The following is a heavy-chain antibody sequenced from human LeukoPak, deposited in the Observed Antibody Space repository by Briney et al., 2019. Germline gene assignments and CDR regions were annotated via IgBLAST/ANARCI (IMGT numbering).Heavy chain of an antibody. Sequence: GGALRLSRSAPGFTFSSYAMHWVRPAPGKGLEYVSPIFSNGGSTYYADSVKGRFTISRDNSKNTLYLQMSSLRAEDTAVYYCAKDRGIPGHCSGGTCYSDYWGQGTLVTVSS. CDR3: AKDRGIPGHCSGGTCYSDY. V-gene: IGHV3-64D*06. CDR2: IFSNGGST. D-gene: IGHD2-15*01. CDR1: GFTFSSYA. J-gene: IGHJ4*02.